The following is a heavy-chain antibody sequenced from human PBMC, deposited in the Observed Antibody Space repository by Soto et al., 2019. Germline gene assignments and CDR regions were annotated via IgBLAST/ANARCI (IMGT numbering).Heavy chain of an antibody. Sequence: WGSLLLSCVFSVFSFSSSWMHWVRQAPGKGLVWVSRINSDGSSTNYADSVKGRFTTSIDKAKNMLYLQMNSLRVEDTALYYCVTGWSGYWGQGTMVTVSS. J-gene: IGHJ4*02. CDR1: VFSFSSSW. CDR3: VTGWSGY. CDR2: INSDGSST. V-gene: IGHV3-74*01. D-gene: IGHD2-15*01.